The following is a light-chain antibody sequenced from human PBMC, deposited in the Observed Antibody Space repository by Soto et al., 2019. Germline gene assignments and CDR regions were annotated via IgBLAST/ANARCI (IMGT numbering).Light chain of an antibody. CDR1: SSDVGGYDY. J-gene: IGLJ2*01. Sequence: QSALTQPASVSGYPGQSITISCTGTSSDVGGYDYVSWYQHHPGKAPKLMIYDVTIRPSGVSNRFSGSKSGNTASLTISGLQAEDEADYFCSSYTCSSTLHVVFGGGTKLTVL. CDR3: SSYTCSSTLHVV. CDR2: DVT. V-gene: IGLV2-14*03.